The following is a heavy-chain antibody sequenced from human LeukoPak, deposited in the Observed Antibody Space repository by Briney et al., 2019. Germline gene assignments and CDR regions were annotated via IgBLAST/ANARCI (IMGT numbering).Heavy chain of an antibody. V-gene: IGHV1-46*01. CDR2: INPSGGST. CDR3: ARGDPFGDYYDSSGYYNDY. D-gene: IGHD3-22*01. CDR1: GGTFSSYA. Sequence: ASVKVSCKASGGTFSSYAISWVRQAPGQGLEWMGIINPSGGSTSYAQKFQGRVTMTRDTSTSTVYMELSSLRSEDTAVYYCARGDPFGDYYDSSGYYNDYWGQGTLVTVSS. J-gene: IGHJ4*02.